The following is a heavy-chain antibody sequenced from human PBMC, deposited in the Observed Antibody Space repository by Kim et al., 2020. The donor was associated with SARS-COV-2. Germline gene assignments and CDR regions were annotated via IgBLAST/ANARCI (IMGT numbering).Heavy chain of an antibody. D-gene: IGHD6-19*01. CDR3: ARHEPGIAVAGLDV. V-gene: IGHV4-59*08. J-gene: IGHJ6*02. Sequence: NPSPKSRVTISVDTSKNQFSLKLSSVTAADTAVYYCARHEPGIAVAGLDVWGQGTTVTVSS.